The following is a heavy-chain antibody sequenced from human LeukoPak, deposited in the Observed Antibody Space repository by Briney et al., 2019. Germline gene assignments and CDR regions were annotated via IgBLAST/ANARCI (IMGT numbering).Heavy chain of an antibody. CDR3: ARGDY. Sequence: SETLSLTCTVSGDSISSSTYYWSWIRQLPGKGLEWIGYISYTGSTYYNPSLKSRVIISRDTPKNQFSLKLSSVTAADTAIYYCARGDYWGQGTLVTVSS. V-gene: IGHV4-31*03. CDR1: GDSISSSTYY. J-gene: IGHJ4*02. CDR2: ISYTGST.